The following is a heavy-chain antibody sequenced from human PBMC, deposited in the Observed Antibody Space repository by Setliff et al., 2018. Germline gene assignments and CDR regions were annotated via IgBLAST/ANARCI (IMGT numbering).Heavy chain of an antibody. CDR2: IYYSGST. CDR1: GGSISSGGYY. J-gene: IGHJ6*03. V-gene: IGHV4-31*03. D-gene: IGHD3-10*01. Sequence: PSETLSLTCTVSGGSISSGGYYWSWIRQHPGKGLEWIGYIYYSGSTYYNPSLKSRVTISVDTSKNQFSLKLRSVTAADTAVYYCARDRSTVIRGVTSFFYYYMDVWGGGTTVTVS. CDR3: ARDRSTVIRGVTSFFYYYMDV.